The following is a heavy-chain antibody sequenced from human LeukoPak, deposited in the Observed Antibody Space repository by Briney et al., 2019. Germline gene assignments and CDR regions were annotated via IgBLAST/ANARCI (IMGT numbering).Heavy chain of an antibody. J-gene: IGHJ4*02. CDR3: ASGRGVTYY. Sequence: PGGSLRLSCAASGFTFSSYAMHWVRQAPGKGLEWVSVIYSGGTTYYSDSVKGRFTISRDNSKNTLYLQMNRLRAEDTAVYYCASGRGVTYYWGQGTLVTVSS. V-gene: IGHV3-53*01. D-gene: IGHD3-10*01. CDR1: GFTFSSYA. CDR2: IYSGGTT.